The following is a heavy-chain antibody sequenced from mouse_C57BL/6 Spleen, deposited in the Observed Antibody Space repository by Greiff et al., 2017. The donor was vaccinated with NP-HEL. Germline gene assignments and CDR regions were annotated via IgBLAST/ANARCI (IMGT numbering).Heavy chain of an antibody. CDR3: AKTVYGDGPYAMDY. CDR2: IWRGGST. J-gene: IGHJ4*01. CDR1: GFSLTSYG. V-gene: IGHV2-5*01. D-gene: IGHD2-13*01. Sequence: QVQLQQSGPGLVQPSQSLSITCTVSGFSLTSYGVHWVRQSPGKGLEWLGVIWRGGSTDYNAAFMSRLSITKDNSKSQVFFKMNSLQADDTAIYYCAKTVYGDGPYAMDYWGQGTSVTVSS.